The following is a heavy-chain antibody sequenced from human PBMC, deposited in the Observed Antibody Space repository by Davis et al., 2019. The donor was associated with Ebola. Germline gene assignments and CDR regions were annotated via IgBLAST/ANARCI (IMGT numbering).Heavy chain of an antibody. CDR2: ISSSSSYT. V-gene: IGHV3-11*06. CDR3: ARGSDGGFYYYGMDV. Sequence: GESLKISCAASGFTFSDYYMSWIRQAPGKGLEWVSYISSSSSYTNYADSVKGRFTISRDNAKNSLYLQMNSLRAEDTAVYYCARGSDGGFYYYGMDVWGQGTTVTVSS. D-gene: IGHD2-15*01. CDR1: GFTFSDYY. J-gene: IGHJ6*02.